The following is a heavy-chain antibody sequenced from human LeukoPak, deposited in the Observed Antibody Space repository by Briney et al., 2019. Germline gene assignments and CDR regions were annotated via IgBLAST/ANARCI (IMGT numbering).Heavy chain of an antibody. J-gene: IGHJ5*02. CDR1: GGSISSYN. V-gene: IGHV4-59*01. D-gene: IGHD6-13*01. Sequence: SETLSLTXTVSGGSISSYNGSWIRQPPGKGLEWIGYIYYSGSTNYNPSLKSRVTISVDTSKNPFSLKLSSVTAADTAVYYCARETIAAAGIDWFDPWGQGTLVTVSS. CDR3: ARETIAAAGIDWFDP. CDR2: IYYSGST.